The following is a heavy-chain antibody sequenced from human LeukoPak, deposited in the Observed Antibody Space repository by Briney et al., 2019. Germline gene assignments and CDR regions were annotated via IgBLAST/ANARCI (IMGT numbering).Heavy chain of an antibody. J-gene: IGHJ4*02. CDR2: IYSGGST. CDR3: ARVAPAYCGGDCYLDY. Sequence: GGSLRLSCAASGFTFSSYSMNWARQAPGKGLEWVSVIYSGGSTYYADSVKGRFTISRDNSKNTLYLQMNSLRAEDTAVYYCARVAPAYCGGDCYLDYWGQGTLVTVSS. V-gene: IGHV3-53*01. CDR1: GFTFSSYS. D-gene: IGHD2-21*01.